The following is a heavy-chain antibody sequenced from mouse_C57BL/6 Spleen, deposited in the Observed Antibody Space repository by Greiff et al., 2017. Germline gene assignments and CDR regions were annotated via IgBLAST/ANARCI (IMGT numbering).Heavy chain of an antibody. Sequence: QVQLQQPGAELVRPGSSVKLSCKASGYTFTSYWMHWVKQRPIQGLEWIGNIDPSDSETHYNQKFKDKATLTVDKSSSTAYKQLSSLTSEDSAVYYCARPYYSNWYFDVWGTGTTVTVSS. D-gene: IGHD2-5*01. CDR3: ARPYYSNWYFDV. CDR2: IDPSDSET. J-gene: IGHJ1*03. CDR1: GYTFTSYW. V-gene: IGHV1-52*01.